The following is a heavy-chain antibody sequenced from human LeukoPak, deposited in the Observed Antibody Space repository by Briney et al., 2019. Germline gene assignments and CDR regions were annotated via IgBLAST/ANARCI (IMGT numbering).Heavy chain of an antibody. Sequence: GSLLLSCAAAGFTCSSYWMRWGRRAPGKGVEGVANIKQDGRKKNYVDSVKGRFTISRDNAKNSLYLQMNSLRVEDTAVYYCARFISLGGWGQGAPVTVSS. CDR1: GFTCSSYW. CDR3: ARFISLGG. J-gene: IGHJ4*02. D-gene: IGHD3-10*01. CDR2: IKQDGRKK. V-gene: IGHV3-7*01.